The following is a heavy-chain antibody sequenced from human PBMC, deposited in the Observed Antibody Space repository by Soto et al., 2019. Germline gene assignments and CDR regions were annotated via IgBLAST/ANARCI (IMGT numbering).Heavy chain of an antibody. CDR2: IYSGGAT. CDR3: AGHAPYGGIPFDL. Sequence: QLQLQESGPRLVKPSETLSLTCTVSGGSISGSISYWGWIRQPPEKGLEWIGSIYSGGATSYSPSLKTRVNLSVDTSKNQFSLNLTSATAADTAVYFCAGHAPYGGIPFDLWGQGALVTVSS. J-gene: IGHJ4*02. CDR1: GGSISGSISY. V-gene: IGHV4-39*01. D-gene: IGHD4-17*01.